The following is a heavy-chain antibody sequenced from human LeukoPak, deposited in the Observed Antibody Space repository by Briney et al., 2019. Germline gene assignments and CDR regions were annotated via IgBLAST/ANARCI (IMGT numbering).Heavy chain of an antibody. D-gene: IGHD4-17*01. Sequence: GGSLRLSCAASGFTFSSYEMNWVRQAPGKGLEWVSGINWNGGSTGYADSVKGRFTISRDNAKNSLYLQMNSLRAEDTALYHCARRSGDYFSPFDYWGQGTLVTVSS. CDR3: ARRSGDYFSPFDY. J-gene: IGHJ4*02. V-gene: IGHV3-20*01. CDR1: GFTFSSYE. CDR2: INWNGGST.